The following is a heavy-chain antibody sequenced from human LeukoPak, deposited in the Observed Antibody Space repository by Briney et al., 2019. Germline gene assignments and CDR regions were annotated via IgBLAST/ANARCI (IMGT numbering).Heavy chain of an antibody. Sequence: SETLSLTCAVYGGSSRGYYWSWIRQHPPKGLEWIGEINHSGSTNYNPSLKSRVTISVDTSKNQFSLKLSSVTAADTAVYYCAREQLWCGGLGIDYWGQGTLVTVSS. J-gene: IGHJ4*02. D-gene: IGHD3-10*01. CDR3: AREQLWCGGLGIDY. V-gene: IGHV4-34*01. CDR1: GGSSRGYY. CDR2: INHSGST.